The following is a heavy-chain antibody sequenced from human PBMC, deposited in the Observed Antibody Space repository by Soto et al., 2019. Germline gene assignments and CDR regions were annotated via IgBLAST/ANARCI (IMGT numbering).Heavy chain of an antibody. V-gene: IGHV3-53*02. CDR1: GFSVRTNY. J-gene: IGHJ6*02. Sequence: EVQLVETGGGLIQPGGSRRLSCVASGFSVRTNYMTWVRQAPGKGLEWVSVIYTAGHTNYANSVKGRFTVSRDTFQNTVYLQMNSLRPDDTAVYYCAIFREPGRSTVFGVVVQGRYAMDVWGQGTTVTVS. CDR2: IYTAGHT. CDR3: AIFREPGRSTVFGVVVQGRYAMDV. D-gene: IGHD3-3*01.